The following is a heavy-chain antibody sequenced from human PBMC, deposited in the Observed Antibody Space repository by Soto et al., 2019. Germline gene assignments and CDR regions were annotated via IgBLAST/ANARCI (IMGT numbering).Heavy chain of an antibody. CDR2: IDPNDSFI. V-gene: IGHV5-10-1*01. J-gene: IGHJ3*02. Sequence: GESLKISCQGSGYRFTGFWLNWVRQRPGKGLEWVGRIDPNDSFISYSPPFEGHVTISADKSSSTAYLQWTRLQAADTAIYYCARPASGGSRDAFDIWGQGTMVTVSS. CDR3: ARPASGGSRDAFDI. D-gene: IGHD2-15*01. CDR1: GYRFTGFW.